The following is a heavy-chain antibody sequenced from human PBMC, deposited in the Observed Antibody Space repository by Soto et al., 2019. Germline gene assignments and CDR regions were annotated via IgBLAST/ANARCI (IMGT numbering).Heavy chain of an antibody. CDR1: GGSISSFY. D-gene: IGHD5-18*01. CDR3: ARHGIQLWSYYFDY. Sequence: PSETLSLTCTVSGGSISSFYWSWIRQPPGKGLEWIGYIYYSGSTNYNPSLKSRVTISVDTSKNQFSPKLSSVTAADTAVYYCARHGIQLWSYYFDYWGQGTLVTAPQ. J-gene: IGHJ4*02. CDR2: IYYSGST. V-gene: IGHV4-59*08.